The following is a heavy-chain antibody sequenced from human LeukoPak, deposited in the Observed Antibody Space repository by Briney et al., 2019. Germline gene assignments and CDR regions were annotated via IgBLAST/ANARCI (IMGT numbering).Heavy chain of an antibody. CDR3: ARDAGYYDSSGYYKEYYFDY. D-gene: IGHD3-22*01. V-gene: IGHV4-38-2*02. Sequence: SETLSLTCTVSGYSISSGYCWGWIRQPPGKGLEWIGSIYHSGSTYYNPSLKSRVTISVDTSKNQFSLKLSSVTAADTAVYYCARDAGYYDSSGYYKEYYFDYWGQGTLVTVSS. CDR1: GYSISSGYC. J-gene: IGHJ4*02. CDR2: IYHSGST.